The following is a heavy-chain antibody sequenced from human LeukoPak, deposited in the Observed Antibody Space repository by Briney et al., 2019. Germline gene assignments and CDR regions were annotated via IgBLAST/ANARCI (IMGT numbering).Heavy chain of an antibody. CDR2: ISYDGSNK. CDR1: GFTFSSYG. Sequence: GGSLRLSCAASGFTFSSYGMHWVRQAPGKGLEWVAVISYDGSNKYYADSVKGRFTISRGNSKNTLYLQMNSLRAEDTAVYYCAKDLVSRKHGSGSSTYFDYWGQGTLVTVSS. J-gene: IGHJ4*02. CDR3: AKDLVSRKHGSGSSTYFDY. D-gene: IGHD3-10*01. V-gene: IGHV3-30*18.